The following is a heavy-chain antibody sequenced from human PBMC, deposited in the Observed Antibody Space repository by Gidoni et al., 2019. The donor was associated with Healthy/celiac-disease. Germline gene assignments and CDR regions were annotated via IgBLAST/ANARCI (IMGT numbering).Heavy chain of an antibody. CDR1: GYFSPAYY. Sequence: QVQLGQSRAEVKKPGASVTVSCTASGYFSPAYYMHWVRQAPGQGLEWMGWSNPTSDGTNYAQKFQGSVTMTRDTSISTAYMELSKVRSDDKAVYYCARAPTRHHDSSGYWRYWGQGTLVTVSS. V-gene: IGHV1-2*02. CDR2: SNPTSDGT. J-gene: IGHJ4*01. D-gene: IGHD3-22*01. CDR3: ARAPTRHHDSSGYWRY.